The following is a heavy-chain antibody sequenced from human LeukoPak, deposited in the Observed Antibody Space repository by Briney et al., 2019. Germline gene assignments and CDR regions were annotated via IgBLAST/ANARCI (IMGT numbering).Heavy chain of an antibody. V-gene: IGHV3-23*01. D-gene: IGHD3-22*01. Sequence: EGSLRLSCAASGFTFSSYAMSWVRQAPGKGLEWVSAISGGGGSTYYADSGKGRFTISRDNSKNTLYLQMNSLRAEDTAVYYCAKDLDYYDSSGYYYGFDYWGQGTLVTVSS. J-gene: IGHJ4*02. CDR2: ISGGGGST. CDR3: AKDLDYYDSSGYYYGFDY. CDR1: GFTFSSYA.